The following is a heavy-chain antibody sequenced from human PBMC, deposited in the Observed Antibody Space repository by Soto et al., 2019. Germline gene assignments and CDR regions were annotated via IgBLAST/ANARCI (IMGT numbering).Heavy chain of an antibody. CDR3: ARSTTVTPGGIDY. CDR1: GFTFSSYA. Sequence: QVQLVESGGGVVQPGRSLRLSCAASGFTFSSYAMHWVRQAPGKGLEWVAVISYDGSNKYYADSVKGRYTISRDNSKNTQYLQMNSLSAEDTAVYYCARSTTVTPGGIDYWGRGTLFTVSS. V-gene: IGHV3-30-3*01. D-gene: IGHD4-17*01. J-gene: IGHJ4*02. CDR2: ISYDGSNK.